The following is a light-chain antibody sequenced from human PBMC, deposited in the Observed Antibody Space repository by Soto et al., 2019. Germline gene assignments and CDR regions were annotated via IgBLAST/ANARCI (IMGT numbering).Light chain of an antibody. V-gene: IGLV2-23*01. CDR3: CSYAGGLTSAGYV. CDR2: EGS. CDR1: RTDVGGYNF. Sequence: QSVLTQPASVSGSPGQSITISCTGTRTDVGGYNFVSWYQQHPGEAPKLIIYEGSKRPSGVSNRFSGSKSVNTASLTISGLRAEDEADYYCCSYAGGLTSAGYVFGTATKLTVL. J-gene: IGLJ1*01.